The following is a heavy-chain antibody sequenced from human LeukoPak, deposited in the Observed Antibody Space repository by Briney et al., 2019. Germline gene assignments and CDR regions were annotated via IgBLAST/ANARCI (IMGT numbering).Heavy chain of an antibody. J-gene: IGHJ3*02. Sequence: PSETLSLTCTVSGGSISNYFWTWLRQPPGKGLEWIGYIYYSGGTNYNPSLKSRVTISLDTSKNQFSLKLSSVTAADTAVYYCATSLGATSYAFDIWGQGTMVTVSS. CDR1: GGSISNYF. CDR3: ATSLGATSYAFDI. V-gene: IGHV4-59*01. D-gene: IGHD1-26*01. CDR2: IYYSGGT.